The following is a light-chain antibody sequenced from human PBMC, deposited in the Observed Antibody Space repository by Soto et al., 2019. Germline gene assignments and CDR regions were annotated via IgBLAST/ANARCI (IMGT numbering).Light chain of an antibody. CDR3: TSYTSSRTYV. CDR1: SNDVGAYNY. Sequence: QSVLTQPASVSGSPGHSITVSCTGTSNDVGAYNYVSWYQQHPGTAPKLMIYDVSNRPSGVSNRFSGSKSGNTASLTISGLQAEDEADYYCTSYTSSRTYVFGTGTKVTV. CDR2: DVS. J-gene: IGLJ1*01. V-gene: IGLV2-14*03.